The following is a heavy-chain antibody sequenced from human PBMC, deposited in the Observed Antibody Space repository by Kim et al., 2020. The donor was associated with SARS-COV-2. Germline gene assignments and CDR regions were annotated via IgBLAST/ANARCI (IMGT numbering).Heavy chain of an antibody. CDR3: MVGRAFDI. D-gene: IGHD2-15*01. CDR2: IRSKANSYAT. CDR1: GFTFSGSA. Sequence: GGSLRLSCAASGFTFSGSAMHWVRQASGKGLEWVGRIRSKANSYATAYAASVKGRFTISRDDSKNTAYLQMNSLKTEDTVVYYCMVGRAFDIWGQGTMVTVSS. V-gene: IGHV3-73*01. J-gene: IGHJ3*02.